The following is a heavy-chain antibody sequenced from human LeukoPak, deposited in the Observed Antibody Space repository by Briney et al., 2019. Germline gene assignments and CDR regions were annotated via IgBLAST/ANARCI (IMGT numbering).Heavy chain of an antibody. CDR3: AREPPRGGYSYGDYY. D-gene: IGHD5-18*01. CDR1: GFTFSDYY. CDR2: ISSSSSYT. J-gene: IGHJ4*02. V-gene: IGHV3-11*06. Sequence: GGSLRLSCAASGFTFSDYYTSWIRQAPGKGLEWVSYISSSSSYTNYADSVKGRFTISRDNAKNSLYLQMNSLRAEDTAVYYCAREPPRGGYSYGDYYWGQGTLVTVSS.